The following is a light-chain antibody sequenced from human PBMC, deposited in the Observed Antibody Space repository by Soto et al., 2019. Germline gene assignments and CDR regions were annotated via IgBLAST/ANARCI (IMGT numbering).Light chain of an antibody. Sequence: SALTQPPSASETPGQRVTIPCSGSSSNIGSNFVYWFQQLPGAAPKLLIYRNNQRPSGVPDRFSGSKSGTSASLAISGLRSENEADYYCAAWDDSLSAYVFGTGTKVTVL. CDR2: RNN. J-gene: IGLJ1*01. CDR1: SSNIGSNF. V-gene: IGLV1-47*01. CDR3: AAWDDSLSAYV.